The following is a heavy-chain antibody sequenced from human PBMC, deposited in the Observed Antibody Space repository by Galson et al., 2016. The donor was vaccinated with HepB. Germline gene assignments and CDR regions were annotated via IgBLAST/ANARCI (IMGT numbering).Heavy chain of an antibody. D-gene: IGHD3-10*01. Sequence: SLRLSCAASGFTFSDAWMSWVRQTPGKGLEWVGRIKTKTDGETTDYTAPVKGRFTISRDDSENTLYLQMNSLKVEGTAVYYCTTSSMVRGITFLWGQGTLVTVSS. V-gene: IGHV3-15*01. CDR2: IKTKTDGETT. CDR3: TTSSMVRGITFL. J-gene: IGHJ4*02. CDR1: GFTFSDAW.